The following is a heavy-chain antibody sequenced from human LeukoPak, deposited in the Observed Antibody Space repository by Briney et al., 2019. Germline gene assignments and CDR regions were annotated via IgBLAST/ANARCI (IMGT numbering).Heavy chain of an antibody. CDR2: IYYSGST. Sequence: SETPSLTCTVSGGSISSGDYYWSWIRQPPGKGLEWIGYIYYSGSTYYNPSLKSRVTISVDTSKNQFSLKLSPVTAADTAAYYCAREALMVRGVNWFDPWGQGTLVTVSS. CDR1: GGSISSGDYY. D-gene: IGHD3-10*01. CDR3: AREALMVRGVNWFDP. J-gene: IGHJ5*02. V-gene: IGHV4-30-4*01.